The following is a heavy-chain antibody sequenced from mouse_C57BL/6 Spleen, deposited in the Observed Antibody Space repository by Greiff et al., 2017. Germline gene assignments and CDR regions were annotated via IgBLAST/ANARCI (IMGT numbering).Heavy chain of an antibody. CDR2: IYPGDGDT. V-gene: IGHV1-80*01. D-gene: IGHD2-1*01. J-gene: IGHJ2*01. CDR3: ARASDYGNYDFDY. CDR1: GYAFSSYW. Sequence: QVQLQQSGAELVKPGASVKISCKASGYAFSSYWMNWVKQRPGKGLEWIGQIYPGDGDTNYNGKFKGKATLTADKSSSTAYMQLSSLTSEDSAVYFCARASDYGNYDFDYWGQGTTLTVSS.